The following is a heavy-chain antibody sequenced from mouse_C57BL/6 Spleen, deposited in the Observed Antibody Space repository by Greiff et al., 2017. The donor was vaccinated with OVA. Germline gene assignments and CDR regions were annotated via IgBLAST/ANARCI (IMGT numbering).Heavy chain of an antibody. CDR3: ARNWDDWYFEV. J-gene: IGHJ1*03. D-gene: IGHD4-1*01. CDR1: GYAFTNYL. Sequence: VQLQESGAELVRPGTSVKVSCKASGYAFTNYLIEWVKQRPGQGLEWIGVINPGSGGTNYNEKFKGKATLTADKSSSTAYMQLSSLTSEDSAVYFCARNWDDWYFEVWGTGTTVTVSS. CDR2: INPGSGGT. V-gene: IGHV1-54*01.